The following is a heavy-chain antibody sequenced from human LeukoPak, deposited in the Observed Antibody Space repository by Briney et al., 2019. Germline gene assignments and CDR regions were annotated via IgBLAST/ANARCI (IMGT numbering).Heavy chain of an antibody. D-gene: IGHD1-14*01. V-gene: IGHV3-7*03. CDR1: EFQFSRYW. J-gene: IGHJ4*02. CDR3: ARDRYSAIGL. Sequence: PGGSLRLSCAASEFQFSRYWMSWVRQAPGKGLEWVANINQDGSERYYVDSVKGRFTISRDNAKNSLYLQMNSLRAEDTAVYYCARDRYSAIGLWGQGTLVTVSS. CDR2: INQDGSER.